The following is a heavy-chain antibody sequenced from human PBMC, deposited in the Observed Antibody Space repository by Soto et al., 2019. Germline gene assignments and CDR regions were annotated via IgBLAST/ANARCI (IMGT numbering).Heavy chain of an antibody. V-gene: IGHV4-39*01. CDR3: ARQIGGVIVNDLYYFDY. CDR2: IYYSGST. J-gene: IGHJ4*02. Sequence: PSETLSLTCTVSGGSISSSSYYWGWIRQPPGKGLEWIGSIYYSGSTYYNPSLKSRVTISVDTSKNQFSLKLSSVTAADTAVYHCARQIGGVIVNDLYYFDYWGQGTLVTVSS. CDR1: GGSISSSSYY. D-gene: IGHD3-16*02.